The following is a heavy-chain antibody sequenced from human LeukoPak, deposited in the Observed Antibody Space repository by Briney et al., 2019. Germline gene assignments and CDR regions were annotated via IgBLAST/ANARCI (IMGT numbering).Heavy chain of an antibody. V-gene: IGHV3-30-3*01. Sequence: GGSLRLSCAASGFTFSSYAMSWVRQAPGKGLEWVAVISYDGSNKYYADSVKGRFTISRDNSKNTLYLQMNSLRAEDTAVYYCARGDIVVVPAGCAFDIWGQGTMVTVSS. CDR1: GFTFSSYA. CDR3: ARGDIVVVPAGCAFDI. D-gene: IGHD2-2*01. J-gene: IGHJ3*02. CDR2: ISYDGSNK.